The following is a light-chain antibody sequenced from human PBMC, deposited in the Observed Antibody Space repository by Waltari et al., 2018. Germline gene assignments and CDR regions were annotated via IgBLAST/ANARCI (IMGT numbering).Light chain of an antibody. J-gene: IGLJ3*02. CDR2: KAN. CDR1: SGSLSTTSY. V-gene: IGLV8-61*01. CDR3: ALYMGSGIWV. Sequence: TVVTQEPSLSVSPGGTVTLTCALSSGSLSTTSYATWYQQTPGQAPRTLVYKANARSSGVPDRFSGSILGNTAALTIMGAQADDESDYYCALYMGSGIWVFGGGTRLTVL.